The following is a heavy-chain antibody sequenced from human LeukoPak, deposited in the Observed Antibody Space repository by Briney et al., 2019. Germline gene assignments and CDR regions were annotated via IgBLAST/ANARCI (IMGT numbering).Heavy chain of an antibody. CDR1: GYIFTSHG. Sequence: ASVKVSCKASGYIFTSHGISWVRQAPGQGLEWMGWINPNSGGTNYAQKFQGRVTMIRDTSISTAYMELSRLRSDDTAVYYCARVMGATLPHVHYWGQGTLVTVSS. V-gene: IGHV1-2*02. CDR2: INPNSGGT. D-gene: IGHD1-26*01. J-gene: IGHJ4*02. CDR3: ARVMGATLPHVHY.